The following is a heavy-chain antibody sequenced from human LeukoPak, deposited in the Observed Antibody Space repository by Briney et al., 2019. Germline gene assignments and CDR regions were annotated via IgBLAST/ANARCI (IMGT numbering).Heavy chain of an antibody. J-gene: IGHJ6*02. V-gene: IGHV1-2*02. CDR1: GYTFTAYY. CDR3: ARAGYCSGGSCYYYYGMDV. D-gene: IGHD2-15*01. CDR2: INPDSGGT. Sequence: ASVKVSCKASGYTFTAYYMHWVGQAPGQGLEWMGWINPDSGGTGSAQKFQGRVTMTRDTSISTVYMELSRLRSDDTAVYYCARAGYCSGGSCYYYYGMDVWGQGTTVTVSS.